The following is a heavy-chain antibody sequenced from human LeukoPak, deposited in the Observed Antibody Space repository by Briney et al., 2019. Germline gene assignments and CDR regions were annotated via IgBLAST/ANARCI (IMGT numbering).Heavy chain of an antibody. CDR3: ARDRAAGSDWLDP. CDR2: IYYSGST. D-gene: IGHD3-10*01. V-gene: IGHV4-30-4*01. Sequence: PSQTLSLTCTVSGGSISSGDYYWSWIRQPPGKGLEWIGYIYYSGSTYYNLSLKSRVTISIDTSKNQFSLKLNSLTAADSAVYYCARDRAAGSDWLDPWGRGTLVTVSS. CDR1: GGSISSGDYY. J-gene: IGHJ5*02.